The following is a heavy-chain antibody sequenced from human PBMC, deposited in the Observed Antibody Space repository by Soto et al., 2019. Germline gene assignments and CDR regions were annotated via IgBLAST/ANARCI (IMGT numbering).Heavy chain of an antibody. CDR2: IWYDGSNK. J-gene: IGHJ4*02. D-gene: IGHD2-15*01. V-gene: IGHV3-33*01. CDR3: ATRRRSPGWYFDY. CDR1: GFTFSSYG. Sequence: QVQLVESGGGVVQPGRSLRLSCAASGFTFSSYGMHWVRQAPGKGLEWVAVIWYDGSNKYYADSVKGRFTISRDNSKNTLYLQMNSLRAEDTAVYYCATRRRSPGWYFDYWGQGTLVTVSS.